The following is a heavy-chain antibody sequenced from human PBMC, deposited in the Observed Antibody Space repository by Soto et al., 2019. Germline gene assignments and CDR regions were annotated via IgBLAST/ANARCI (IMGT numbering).Heavy chain of an antibody. V-gene: IGHV1-3*01. CDR2: INAGNGNT. J-gene: IGHJ5*02. D-gene: IGHD3-22*01. CDR1: GYTFTSYA. Sequence: EASVKVSCKASGYTFTSYAMHWVRQAPGQRLEWMGWINAGNGNTKYSQKFQGRVTITRDTSASTAYMELSSLRSEDTAVYYCARTMIVVAPVWFDPWGQGTLVTVSS. CDR3: ARTMIVVAPVWFDP.